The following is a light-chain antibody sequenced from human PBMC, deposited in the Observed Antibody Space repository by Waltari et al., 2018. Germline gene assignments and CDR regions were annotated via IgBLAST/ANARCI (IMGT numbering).Light chain of an antibody. CDR2: DVS. CDR3: SSYTSSSTVV. J-gene: IGLJ2*01. V-gene: IGLV2-14*03. Sequence: QSALTQPASVSGSPGQSITISCPGTSSDGGGHGHVSWYQQHPGKAPKLMIYDVSNRPSGVSNRFSGSKSGNTASLTISGLQAEDEADYFCSSYTSSSTVVFGGGTKLTVL. CDR1: SSDGGGHGH.